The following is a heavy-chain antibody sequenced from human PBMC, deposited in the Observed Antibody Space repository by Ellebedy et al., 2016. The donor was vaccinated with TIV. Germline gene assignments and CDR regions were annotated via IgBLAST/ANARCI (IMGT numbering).Heavy chain of an antibody. J-gene: IGHJ4*02. CDR2: IVGSGTP. V-gene: IGHV3-23*05. Sequence: PGGSLRLSCVASGPIAPFAMAWLRQAPGKGLEWVSGIVGSGTPSHADSVQGRFIISRDDSTNTLHLDMNRLRDGDTAVYYCAKDRIYNDGAWEFESWGQGTLVTVSS. D-gene: IGHD3-10*01. CDR3: AKDRIYNDGAWEFES. CDR1: GPIAPFA.